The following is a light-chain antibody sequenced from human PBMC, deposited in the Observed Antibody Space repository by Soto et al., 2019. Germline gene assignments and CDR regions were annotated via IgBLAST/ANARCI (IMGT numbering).Light chain of an antibody. J-gene: IGLJ1*01. CDR1: SSDVGGYNY. CDR2: EVS. CDR3: SSYTSSCTPYV. Sequence: QSVLTQPASVSGSPGQSITISCTGTSSDVGGYNYVSWYQQHPGKAPKLMIYEVSNWPSGVSNRFSASKSGNTASLTISGLQVEDEADYSCSSYTSSCTPYVFGSGTKLTVL. V-gene: IGLV2-14*01.